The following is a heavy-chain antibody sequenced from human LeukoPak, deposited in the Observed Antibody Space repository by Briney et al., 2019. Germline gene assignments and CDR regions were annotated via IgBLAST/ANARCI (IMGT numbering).Heavy chain of an antibody. D-gene: IGHD3/OR15-3a*01. CDR1: GGTFSSYA. V-gene: IGHV1-69*06. CDR2: IIPIFGTA. J-gene: IGHJ6*03. CDR3: ARDGTGYYPRGYYYYMDV. Sequence: GASVKVSCKASGGTFSSYAISWVRQAPGQGLEWMGGIIPIFGTANYAQKFQGRVTITADKSTSTAYMELSSLRSEDTAVYYCARDGTGYYPRGYYYYMDVWGKGTTVTISS.